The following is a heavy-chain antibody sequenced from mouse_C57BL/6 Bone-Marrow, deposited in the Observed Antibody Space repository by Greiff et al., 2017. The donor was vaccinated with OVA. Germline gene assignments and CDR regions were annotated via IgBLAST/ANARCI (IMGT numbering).Heavy chain of an antibody. CDR2: IWTGGGT. J-gene: IGHJ3*01. CDR1: GFSLTSYA. CDR3: ARNYGSSQGFAY. V-gene: IGHV2-9-1*01. Sequence: VKVVESGPGLVAPSQCLSISCTVSGFSLTSYAISWVRQPPGKGLEWLGVIWTGGGTNYNSALKSRLSISKENSKSQVFLKMNSLQTDDTARYYCARNYGSSQGFAYWGQGTLVTVSA. D-gene: IGHD1-1*01.